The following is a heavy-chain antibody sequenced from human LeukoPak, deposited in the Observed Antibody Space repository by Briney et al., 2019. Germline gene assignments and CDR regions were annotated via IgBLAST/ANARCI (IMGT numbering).Heavy chain of an antibody. CDR3: ASSVRRRVRGVSNWFDP. Sequence: ASVKVSCKASGYTFTGYYMHWVRQAPGQGLEWMGWINPNSGGTNYAQKFQGRVTMTRDTSISTAYRELSRLRSDDTAVYYCASSVRRRVRGVSNWFDPWGQGTLVTVSS. V-gene: IGHV1-2*02. J-gene: IGHJ5*02. CDR1: GYTFTGYY. CDR2: INPNSGGT. D-gene: IGHD3-10*01.